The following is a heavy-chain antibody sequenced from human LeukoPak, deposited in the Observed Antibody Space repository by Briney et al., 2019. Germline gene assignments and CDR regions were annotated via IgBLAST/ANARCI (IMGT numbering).Heavy chain of an antibody. J-gene: IGHJ4*02. D-gene: IGHD1-1*01. CDR3: AHSQADGDWNDHFDY. CDR2: IYWDDDK. Sequence: SGPTLVNPTQTLTLTCTSSGFSLSTTGVGVGWIRQPPGKALEWLALIYWDDDKRYSPSLKSTLTITKDTSKNQVVLTMTNMDPVDTATYYCAHSQADGDWNDHFDYWGQGTLVTVSS. CDR1: GFSLSTTGVG. V-gene: IGHV2-5*02.